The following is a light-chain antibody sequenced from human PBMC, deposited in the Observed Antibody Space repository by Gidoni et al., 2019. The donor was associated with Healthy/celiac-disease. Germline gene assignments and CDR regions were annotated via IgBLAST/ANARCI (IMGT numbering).Light chain of an antibody. CDR1: RSNIGNNY. J-gene: IGLJ1*01. CDR2: DNN. V-gene: IGLV1-51*01. Sequence: QSVLTQPPSVSASPGQKVTISCSGSRSNIGNNYVSWYQQLPGTAPKLLIYDNNQRPSGIPDRFSGSKSGTSATLGITGLQTGDEADYYCGTWDSSLSVYYVFGTGTKVTVL. CDR3: GTWDSSLSVYYV.